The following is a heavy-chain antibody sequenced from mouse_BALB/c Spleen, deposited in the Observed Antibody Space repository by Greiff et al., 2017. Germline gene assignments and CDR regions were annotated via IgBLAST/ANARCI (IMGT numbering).Heavy chain of an antibody. CDR3: ARGDGYYGY. Sequence: EVMLVESGGGLVQPGGSRKLSCAASGFTFSSFGMHWVRQAPEKGLEWVAYISSGSSTIYYADTVKGRFTISRDNPKNTLFLQMTSLRSEDTAMYYCARGDGYYGYWGQGTTLTVSS. D-gene: IGHD2-3*01. V-gene: IGHV5-17*02. CDR1: GFTFSSFG. CDR2: ISSGSSTI. J-gene: IGHJ2*01.